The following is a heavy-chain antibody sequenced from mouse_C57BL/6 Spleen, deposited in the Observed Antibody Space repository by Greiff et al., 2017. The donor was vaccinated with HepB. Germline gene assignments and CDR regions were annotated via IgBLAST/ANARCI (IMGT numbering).Heavy chain of an antibody. CDR1: GYTFTDYY. CDR2: INPNNGGT. Sequence: EVQLQQSGPELVKPGASVKISCKASGYTFTDYYMNWVKQSHGKSLEWIGDINPNNGGTSYNQKFKGKAKLTVDKSSITAYMELRILTSEDSAVYYCASRQLPSYAMDYWGQGTSVTVSS. V-gene: IGHV1-26*01. D-gene: IGHD6-1*01. CDR3: ASRQLPSYAMDY. J-gene: IGHJ4*01.